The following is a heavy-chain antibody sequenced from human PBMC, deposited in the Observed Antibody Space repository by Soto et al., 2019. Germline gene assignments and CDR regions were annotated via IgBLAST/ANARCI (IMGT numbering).Heavy chain of an antibody. J-gene: IGHJ6*02. D-gene: IGHD6-19*01. CDR1: GYSFTSYW. V-gene: IGHV5-51*01. CDR3: AITRQYSSGWCYYYYGMDV. Sequence: GESLKISCKGSGYSFTSYWIGWVRQMPGKGLEWMGIIYPGDSDTRYSPSFQGQVTISADKSISTAYLQWSSLKASDTAMYYCAITRQYSSGWCYYYYGMDVWGQGTTVTVSS. CDR2: IYPGDSDT.